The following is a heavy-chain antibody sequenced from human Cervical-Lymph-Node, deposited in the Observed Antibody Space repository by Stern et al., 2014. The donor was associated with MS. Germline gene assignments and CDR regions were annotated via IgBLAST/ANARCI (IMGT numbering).Heavy chain of an antibody. CDR2: ISGSGGST. J-gene: IGHJ4*02. Sequence: DVQLLESGGGLVQPGGSLRLSCAASGFTFSRYALSWVRQAQGKGLEWVSAISGSGGSTYYADSVKGRFTISRDNSKNTLYLQMNSLRAEDTAVYYCAKGETGDSLPVPDYWGQGTLVTVSS. V-gene: IGHV3-23*01. CDR3: AKGETGDSLPVPDY. CDR1: GFTFSRYA. D-gene: IGHD7-27*01.